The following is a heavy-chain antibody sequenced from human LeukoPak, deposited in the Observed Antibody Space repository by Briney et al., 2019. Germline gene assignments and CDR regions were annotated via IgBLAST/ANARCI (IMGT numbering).Heavy chain of an antibody. V-gene: IGHV1-18*01. CDR1: GYTFTSYG. Sequence: GASVKVSCMASGYTFTSYGISWVRQAPGQGLGWMGWISAYNGNTNYAQKLQGRVTMTTDTSTSTAYMELRSLRSDDTAVYYCARDFRLTVRGVILDYWGQGTLVTVSS. CDR2: ISAYNGNT. D-gene: IGHD3-10*01. J-gene: IGHJ4*02. CDR3: ARDFRLTVRGVILDY.